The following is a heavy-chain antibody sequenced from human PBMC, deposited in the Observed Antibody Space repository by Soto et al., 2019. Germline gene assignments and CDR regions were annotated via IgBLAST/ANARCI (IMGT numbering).Heavy chain of an antibody. CDR3: AKAQEASGNVNPYLDY. Sequence: SWIRKEPGKGLERVSVITGSGDVSYVTDRFKGRFTVSRDNSKNTLFLEMSSLRADDTAVYFCAKAQEASGNVNPYLDYCGQGILVTLSS. J-gene: IGHJ4*02. V-gene: IGHV3-23*01. CDR2: ITGSGDVS. D-gene: IGHD2-15*01.